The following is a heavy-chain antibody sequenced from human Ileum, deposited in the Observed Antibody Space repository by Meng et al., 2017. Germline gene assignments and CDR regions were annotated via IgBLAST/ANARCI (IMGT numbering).Heavy chain of an antibody. CDR2: ISDSGGTT. CDR3: ATSTYSTSWYYFDY. Sequence: GESLKISCAASGFTFSSYAMSWVRQAPGKGLEWVSAISDSGGTTYYADSVKGRFTISRGNSRNTLYLQMNNLRAEDTTVYYCATSTYSTSWYYFDYWGQGTRVTGSS. CDR1: GFTFSSYA. V-gene: IGHV3-23*01. J-gene: IGHJ4*02. D-gene: IGHD2-2*01.